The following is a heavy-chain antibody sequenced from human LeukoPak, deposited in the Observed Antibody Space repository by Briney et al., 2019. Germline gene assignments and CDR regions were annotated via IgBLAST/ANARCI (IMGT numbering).Heavy chain of an antibody. CDR3: ARGGYYDFWSGYFTFDY. CDR1: GYTFTSYD. CDR2: MNPNSGNT. D-gene: IGHD3-3*01. Sequence: ASVKVSCKASGYTFTSYDINWVRQATGQGLEWMGWMNPNSGNTGYAQKFQGRVTMTRNTSISTAYMELSRLRSDDTAVYYCARGGYYDFWSGYFTFDYWGQGTLVTVSS. J-gene: IGHJ4*02. V-gene: IGHV1-8*01.